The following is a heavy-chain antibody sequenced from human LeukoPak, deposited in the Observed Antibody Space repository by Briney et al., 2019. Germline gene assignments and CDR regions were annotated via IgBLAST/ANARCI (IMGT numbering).Heavy chain of an antibody. V-gene: IGHV4-59*08. CDR2: IYYSGST. D-gene: IGHD3-10*02. J-gene: IGHJ5*02. CDR1: GGSISSYY. CDR3: ARCTGVDNWFDP. Sequence: SETLSLTCTVSGGSISSYYWSWIRQPPGKGLEWIGYIYYSGSTNYTPSLKSRVTISVDTSKNQFSLKLSSVTAADTAVYYCARCTGVDNWFDPWGQGTLVTVSS.